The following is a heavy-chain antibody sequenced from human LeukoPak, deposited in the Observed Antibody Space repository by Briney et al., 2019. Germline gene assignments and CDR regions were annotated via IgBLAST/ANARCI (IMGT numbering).Heavy chain of an antibody. D-gene: IGHD3-16*01. CDR1: GYTFTSYD. V-gene: IGHV1-8*03. Sequence: GASVKVSCKASGYTFTSYDINWVRQATGQGLEWMGWMNPNSGNTGYAQKFQGRVTITRNTSISTAYMELSSLRAEDTAVYYCARWSTFGRAAADYWGQGTLVTVSS. CDR3: ARWSTFGRAAADY. CDR2: MNPNSGNT. J-gene: IGHJ4*02.